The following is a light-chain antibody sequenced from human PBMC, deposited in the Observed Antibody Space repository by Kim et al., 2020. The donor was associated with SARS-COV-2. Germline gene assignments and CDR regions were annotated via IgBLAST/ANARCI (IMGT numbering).Light chain of an antibody. Sequence: ALEQTAKIPGGGNNIGRKNVHWYQQKPGQAPVLVIYRDASRPSGIPERFSGSNSGNTATLTIDTVQAGDEADYYCQVWDSRVVVFGGGTQLTVL. V-gene: IGLV3-9*01. CDR1: NIGRKN. CDR2: RDA. CDR3: QVWDSRVVV. J-gene: IGLJ2*01.